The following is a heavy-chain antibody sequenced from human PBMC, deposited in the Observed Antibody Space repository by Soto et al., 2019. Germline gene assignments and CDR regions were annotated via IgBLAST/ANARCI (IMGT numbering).Heavy chain of an antibody. CDR2: IYNGGNS. CDR1: GDSMNSGDYY. J-gene: IGHJ6*02. D-gene: IGHD1-7*01. Sequence: QVQLQESGPGLVKPSQTLSLTCTVSGDSMNSGDYYWNWIRQSPGKGLEWIGHIYNGGNSYQNPSLKGRGTISVDTSKNQFFLRLTSVTVAATAVYYCAIDYWNSPYSMYVWGQGTAVTVSS. CDR3: AIDYWNSPYSMYV. V-gene: IGHV4-30-4*01.